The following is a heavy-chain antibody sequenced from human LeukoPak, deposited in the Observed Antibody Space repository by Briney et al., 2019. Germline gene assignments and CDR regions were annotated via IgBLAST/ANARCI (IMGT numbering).Heavy chain of an antibody. CDR3: ARGIYYGGNSEGDY. D-gene: IGHD4-17*01. CDR1: GFTFSSYS. CDR2: ISSSSSTI. Sequence: PGGSLRLSCAASGFTFSSYSMNWVRQAPGKGLEWVSYISSSSSTIYYADSVKGRFTISRDNAKNSLYLQMNSLRDEDTAVYYCARGIYYGGNSEGDYWGQGTLVTVSS. V-gene: IGHV3-48*02. J-gene: IGHJ4*02.